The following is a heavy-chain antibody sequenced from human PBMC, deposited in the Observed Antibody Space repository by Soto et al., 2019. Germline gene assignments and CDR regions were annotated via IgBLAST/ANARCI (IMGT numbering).Heavy chain of an antibody. CDR3: ARLSGYGRPFDY. J-gene: IGHJ4*02. CDR2: IYPGDSDT. V-gene: IGHV5-51*01. D-gene: IGHD4-17*01. CDR1: GYXFTRYW. Sequence: GEALKXSCKGSGYXFTRYWMGWVRXMPGKGLEWMGIIYPGDSDTRYSPSFQGQVTISADKSISTAYLQWSSLKASDSFMYYCARLSGYGRPFDYWGQGTLVTVSS.